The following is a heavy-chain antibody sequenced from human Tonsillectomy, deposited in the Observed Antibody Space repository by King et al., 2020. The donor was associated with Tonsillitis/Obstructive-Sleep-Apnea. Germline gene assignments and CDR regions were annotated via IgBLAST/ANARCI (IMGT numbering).Heavy chain of an antibody. CDR1: GGSVSSSSYY. Sequence: QLQESGPGLVKPSETLSLTCTVSGGSVSSSSYYWGWIRQPPGKGLEWIATIYYNGDTYYNPSLKSRVTISIDTSKNQFSLNLSSVTAADTAVYYCARHTREGNYDYYYYMDVWGKGTTVTVSS. D-gene: IGHD1-26*01. CDR2: IYYNGDT. V-gene: IGHV4-39*01. J-gene: IGHJ6*03. CDR3: ARHTREGNYDYYYYMDV.